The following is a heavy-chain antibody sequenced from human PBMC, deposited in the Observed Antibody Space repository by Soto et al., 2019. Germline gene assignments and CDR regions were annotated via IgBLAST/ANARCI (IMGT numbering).Heavy chain of an antibody. CDR3: ARGGASSGKARYYGMDV. J-gene: IGHJ6*02. Sequence: QVQLVQFGAEVKKPGSSVKVSCKASGGTFSSYAISWVRQAPGQGLEWMGGIIPIFGTANYAQKFQGRVTITADESTSTAYMELSSLRSEDTAVYYCARGGASSGKARYYGMDVWGQGTTVTVSS. CDR1: GGTFSSYA. V-gene: IGHV1-69*12. CDR2: IIPIFGTA. D-gene: IGHD3-22*01.